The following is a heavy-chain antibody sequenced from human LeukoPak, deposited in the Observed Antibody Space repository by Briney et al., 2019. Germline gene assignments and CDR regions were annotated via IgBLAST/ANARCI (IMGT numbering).Heavy chain of an antibody. Sequence: SETLSLTCTVSGGSVSSGSYYWSWSRQPPGKGLEWIGYIYYSGSTNYNPSLMSRVTMSVDTSKNQFSLKLSSVTAADTAVYYCARGGGATKFNYWGQGTLVTVSS. CDR2: IYYSGST. J-gene: IGHJ4*02. V-gene: IGHV4-61*01. D-gene: IGHD1-26*01. CDR3: ARGGGATKFNY. CDR1: GGSVSSGSYY.